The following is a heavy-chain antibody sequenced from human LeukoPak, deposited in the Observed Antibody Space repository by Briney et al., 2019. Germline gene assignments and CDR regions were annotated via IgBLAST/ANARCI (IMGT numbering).Heavy chain of an antibody. V-gene: IGHV3-66*01. CDR1: GFTFSSKY. CDR2: IYSGGST. J-gene: IGHJ6*03. Sequence: GGSLRLSCAAPGFTFSSKYMSWVRQAPGKGREWVSVIYSGGSTYYSDSVTGRLTISRDNFKHTLYLQMNSLRAEDTAVYYCARVDVPYSTSSQYYYYYMDVWGKGTTVTVSS. D-gene: IGHD6-6*01. CDR3: ARVDVPYSTSSQYYYYYMDV.